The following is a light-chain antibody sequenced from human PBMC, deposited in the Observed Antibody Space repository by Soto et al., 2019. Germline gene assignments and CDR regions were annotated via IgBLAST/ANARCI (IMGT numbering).Light chain of an antibody. V-gene: IGLV1-51*01. CDR2: DNN. CDR3: GTWDSSRSAL. CDR1: SSNIGNNY. J-gene: IGLJ2*01. Sequence: QSVLTQPPSVSAAPGQTVTISCSGSSSNIGNNYVSWYQQLPGTAPKLLIYDNNKRPSGIPDRFSGSKSGTSATLGITGLQTGDEADYYCGTWDSSRSALFGGGTKLTVL.